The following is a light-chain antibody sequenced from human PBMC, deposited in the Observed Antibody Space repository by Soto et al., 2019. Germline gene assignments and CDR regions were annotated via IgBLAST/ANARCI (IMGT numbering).Light chain of an antibody. CDR1: QSVTSNY. Sequence: GLTQSPGTLSFSAGEKATLSCRASQSVTSNYLAWYQQKPGQAPRLLINGASSRATGIPDRFSGSGSGTDFTLTISRLEPEDFAVYYCQQCGSSPWTFGQGTKVDIK. V-gene: IGKV3-20*01. CDR3: QQCGSSPWT. CDR2: GAS. J-gene: IGKJ1*01.